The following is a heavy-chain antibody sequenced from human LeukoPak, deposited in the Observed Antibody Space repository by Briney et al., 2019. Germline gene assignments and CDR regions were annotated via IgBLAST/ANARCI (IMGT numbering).Heavy chain of an antibody. V-gene: IGHV3-21*01. CDR1: GFTSSSYS. Sequence: GGSLRLSCAASGFTSSSYSMNWVRQAPGKGLEWISSISSSSSYIYYADSVKGRFTISRDNAKNSLYLQMNSLRAEDTAVYYCARVEGYCSSTSCRGGYFDYWGQGTLVTVSS. J-gene: IGHJ4*02. CDR2: ISSSSSYI. CDR3: ARVEGYCSSTSCRGGYFDY. D-gene: IGHD2-2*01.